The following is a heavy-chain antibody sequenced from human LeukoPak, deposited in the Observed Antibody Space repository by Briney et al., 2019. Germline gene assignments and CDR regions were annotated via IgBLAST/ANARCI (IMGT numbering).Heavy chain of an antibody. CDR1: GGSVTDYY. J-gene: IGHJ5*02. D-gene: IGHD4-17*01. CDR3: ARSPVTTWWFDP. Sequence: SETLSLTCTVSGGSVTDYYWSWIRQSPGKGLEWIGYIYYTGTSYNPSLKSRVTISADTSKNQFSLKLISVTAADTAVYYCARSPVTTWWFDPWGQGTLVSVSS. V-gene: IGHV4-59*02. CDR2: IYYTGT.